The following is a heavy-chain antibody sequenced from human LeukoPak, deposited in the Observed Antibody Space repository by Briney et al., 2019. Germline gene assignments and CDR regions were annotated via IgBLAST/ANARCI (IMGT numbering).Heavy chain of an antibody. V-gene: IGHV3-30*02. J-gene: IGHJ5*02. Sequence: GGSLRLSCATTGFIFNNYGMHWVRQAPGKGLEWVALMPYDGSDKYYADSVKGRFTISRDNSKNTLYLQMNSLRAEDTAVYYCAKTDRAKSNWFDPWGQGTLVTVSS. CDR2: MPYDGSDK. CDR1: GFIFNNYG. D-gene: IGHD2-21*02. CDR3: AKTDRAKSNWFDP.